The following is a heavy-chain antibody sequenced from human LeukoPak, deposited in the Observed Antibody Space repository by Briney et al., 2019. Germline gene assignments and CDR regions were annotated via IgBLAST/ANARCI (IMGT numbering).Heavy chain of an antibody. D-gene: IGHD7-27*01. CDR3: ATDGGLWVSAHWGDS. Sequence: GGSLRLSCAASGFTFSSYTMSWVRQAPGKGLEWVSTITTSDGNTYYADSVKGRFTVSRDNSKNTLFLQMNNLRAEDTAVYYCATDGGLWVSAHWGDSWGRGTLVTVSS. J-gene: IGHJ4*02. CDR2: ITTSDGNT. CDR1: GFTFSSYT. V-gene: IGHV3-23*01.